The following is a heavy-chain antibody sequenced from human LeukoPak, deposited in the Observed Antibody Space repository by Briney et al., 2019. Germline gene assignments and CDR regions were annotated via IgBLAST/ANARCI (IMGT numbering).Heavy chain of an antibody. V-gene: IGHV3-15*01. CDR2: IKSKTDGGTT. CDR1: GFSFSNAW. J-gene: IGHJ4*02. CDR3: STERGDY. Sequence: PGGSLRLSCAASGFSFSNAWMSWVRQTPEKGLEWVGRIKSKTDGGTTDYAAPVKGRFSISRDDSKNTLYLQVNSLKTEDTAVYYCSTERGDYWGQGTLVTVSS.